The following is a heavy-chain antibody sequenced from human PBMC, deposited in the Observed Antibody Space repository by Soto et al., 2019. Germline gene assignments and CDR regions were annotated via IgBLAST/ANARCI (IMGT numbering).Heavy chain of an antibody. CDR3: ARGVGLSGKYYALDI. CDR2: IDTRATTI. V-gene: IGHV3-48*03. CDR1: GFSFNSYE. D-gene: IGHD1-26*01. J-gene: IGHJ3*02. Sequence: LSCAASGFSFNSYEMNWVRQSPGKGLEFVSYIDTRATTITYAESVKGRFAISRDNAKNSLFLQMNSLRAEDTAVYYCARGVGLSGKYYALDIWGQGTMVTVSS.